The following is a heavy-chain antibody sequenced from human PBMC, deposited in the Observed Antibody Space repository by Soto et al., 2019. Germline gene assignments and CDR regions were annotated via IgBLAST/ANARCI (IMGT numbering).Heavy chain of an antibody. CDR1: GFTFSSYA. CDR2: ISYNGSNK. Sequence: QVQLVESGGGVVQPGRSLRLSCAASGFTFSSYAMHWVRQAPGKGLEWVVVISYNGSNKYYADSVKGRFTVSRDNSKSTLYLQMNSLRAEDTAVYYCASPRLSSDGTTPIDYWGQGTLVTVSS. CDR3: ASPRLSSDGTTPIDY. D-gene: IGHD1-1*01. J-gene: IGHJ4*02. V-gene: IGHV3-30-3*01.